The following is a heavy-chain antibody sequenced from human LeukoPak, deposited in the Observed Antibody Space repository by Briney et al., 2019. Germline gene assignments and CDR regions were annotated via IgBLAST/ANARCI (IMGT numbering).Heavy chain of an antibody. Sequence: VASVKVSCKVSGNTLAQVSIHWVRQAPGKGLEWMGGVDPEDGDKFYAEKLQGRITMVEDFSTDTAYMELRNLTSDDTAVYYCDSGNCNDGRCSIRLDFWGQGSLISVST. CDR2: VDPEDGDK. J-gene: IGHJ4*02. CDR1: GNTLAQVS. CDR3: DSGNCNDGRCSIRLDF. D-gene: IGHD1-1*01. V-gene: IGHV1-24*01.